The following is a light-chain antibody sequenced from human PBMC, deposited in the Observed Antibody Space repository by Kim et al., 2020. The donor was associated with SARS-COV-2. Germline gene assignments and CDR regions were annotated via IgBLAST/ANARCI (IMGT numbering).Light chain of an antibody. Sequence: ASISSRSSQSLAHSNGNTYLSWLHQVPGQPPRLLIYKISNRLSGVPDRFSGSGAGTDFTLRINRVELEDVGVYYCMQATDFPRTFGQGTKVDIK. J-gene: IGKJ1*01. CDR2: KIS. CDR1: QSLAHSNGNTY. CDR3: MQATDFPRT. V-gene: IGKV2-24*01.